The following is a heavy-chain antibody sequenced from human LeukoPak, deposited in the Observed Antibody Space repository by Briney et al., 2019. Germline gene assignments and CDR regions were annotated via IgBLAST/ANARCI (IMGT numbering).Heavy chain of an antibody. CDR3: ASGGDSSRAFDI. V-gene: IGHV4-59*01. D-gene: IGHD2-21*02. Sequence: PSETLSLTCTVSGGSISSYYWSWIRQPPGKGLEWIGYIYYSGSTNYNPSLKSRVTISVDTSKNQFSMKLSSVTAADTAVYYCASGGDSSRAFDIWGQGTMVTVSS. CDR2: IYYSGST. CDR1: GGSISSYY. J-gene: IGHJ3*02.